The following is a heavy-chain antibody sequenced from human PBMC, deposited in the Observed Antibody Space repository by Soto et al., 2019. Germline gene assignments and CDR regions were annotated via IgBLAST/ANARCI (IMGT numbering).Heavy chain of an antibody. Sequence: EVQLLESGGGRVQPGGSLRLSCAASGFTFYRYDMFWVRQTPRRGLEWVSFISGSGGRIEYGDFVRGRFTASRDNAEDTLSLQMNTLASDDTGVYYCVRRGSETGWYFDQWGQGTLVVVSS. CDR3: VRRGSETGWYFDQ. J-gene: IGHJ4*02. V-gene: IGHV3-23*02. CDR2: ISGSGGRI. CDR1: GFTFYRYD. D-gene: IGHD6-19*01.